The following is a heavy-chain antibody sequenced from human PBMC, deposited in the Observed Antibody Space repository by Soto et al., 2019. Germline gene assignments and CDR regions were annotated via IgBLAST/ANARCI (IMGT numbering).Heavy chain of an antibody. CDR2: IYHSGST. Sequence: PSETLSLTCAVSGGSISSSNWWSWVRQPPGKGLEWIGEIYHSGSTNYNPSLKSRVTISVDKSKNQFSLKLSSVTAADTAVYYCARDVGYGDYDRSFDYWGQGTLVTSPQ. CDR3: ARDVGYGDYDRSFDY. J-gene: IGHJ4*02. D-gene: IGHD4-17*01. CDR1: GGSISSSNW. V-gene: IGHV4-4*02.